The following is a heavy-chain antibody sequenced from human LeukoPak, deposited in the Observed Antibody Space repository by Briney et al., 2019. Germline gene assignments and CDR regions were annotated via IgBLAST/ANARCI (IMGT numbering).Heavy chain of an antibody. D-gene: IGHD6-19*01. J-gene: IGHJ4*02. V-gene: IGHV3-23*01. CDR2: ISGSGGRT. Sequence: GGSLRLSCAASGFTFSSYEITWVRQAPGKGLEWVSTISGSGGRTYYADSVKGRFTISRDNSKNTLYLQMNSLRAEDTALYYCAKDGYTEWLGLYYFDYWGQGTLVTVSS. CDR1: GFTFSSYE. CDR3: AKDGYTEWLGLYYFDY.